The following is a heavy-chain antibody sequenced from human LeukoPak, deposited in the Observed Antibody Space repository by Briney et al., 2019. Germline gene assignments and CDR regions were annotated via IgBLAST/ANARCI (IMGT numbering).Heavy chain of an antibody. CDR3: ARDQYYYDSSGYYGFDY. J-gene: IGHJ4*02. Sequence: PSETLSPTCTVSGGSISSYYWSWIRQPAGKGLEWIGRFHTSGSTNYDPSLTSRVTMSGDTSKNQFSLKLSSVTAADTAVYYCARDQYYYDSSGYYGFDYWGQGTLVTVSS. V-gene: IGHV4-4*07. D-gene: IGHD3-22*01. CDR2: FHTSGST. CDR1: GGSISSYY.